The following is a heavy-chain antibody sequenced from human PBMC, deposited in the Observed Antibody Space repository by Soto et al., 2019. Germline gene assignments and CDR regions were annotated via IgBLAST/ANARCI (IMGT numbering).Heavy chain of an antibody. CDR2: TYYTADS. CDR1: GVSIRSYV. V-gene: IGHV4-59*01. J-gene: IGHJ4*02. Sequence: QVHLQESGPGLVKPSETLSLRCSVSGVSIRSYVWSWIRQPPGKGLEWIGYTYYTADSKYSPSLDSRATISADPSKKQFSLTLSRVSAADTDFYFCAGSKNRGDGFDYWGQGALVTVSS. D-gene: IGHD3-10*01. CDR3: AGSKNRGDGFDY.